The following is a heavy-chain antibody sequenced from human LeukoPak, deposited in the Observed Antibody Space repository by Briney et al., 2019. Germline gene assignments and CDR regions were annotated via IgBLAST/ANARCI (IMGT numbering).Heavy chain of an antibody. J-gene: IGHJ4*02. D-gene: IGHD4-17*01. CDR3: ARYYGDYGGALKY. Sequence: PGGSLRLSCAASGFTVSGNSLSCVRQAPGKGLEWVSIISSGDSTFYADSVKGRFSISRDSSKNALYLQMKSLRAEDTAVYYCARYYGDYGGALKYWGQGTLVTVSS. V-gene: IGHV3-53*01. CDR2: ISSGDST. CDR1: GFTVSGNS.